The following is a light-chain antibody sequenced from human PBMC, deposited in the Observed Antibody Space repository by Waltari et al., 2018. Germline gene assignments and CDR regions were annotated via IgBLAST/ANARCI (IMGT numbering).Light chain of an antibody. CDR2: GSS. CDR3: QSYDTSLSVV. J-gene: IGLJ3*02. CDR1: GPNIRAAYV. Sequence: QSVLTQPPSVSGAPGQRVTISCTGSGPNIRAAYVVHWYPQLPRAAPKLLIYGSSTRPLGVPDRFFGSTSGTSASLAITGLQAEDEADYYCQSYDTSLSVVFGGGTKLTVL. V-gene: IGLV1-40*01.